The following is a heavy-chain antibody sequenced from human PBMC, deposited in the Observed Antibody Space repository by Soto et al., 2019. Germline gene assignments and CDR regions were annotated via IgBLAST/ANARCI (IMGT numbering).Heavy chain of an antibody. J-gene: IGHJ5*02. CDR3: VKETYYYDVSSYYPLGS. CDR1: GFTFDDYN. Sequence: GGSLRLSXAASGFTFDDYNMHWVRQAPGKGLEWVSLISRDGTNTNYAESVKGRFTISRDNSKNSLYLQMNSLRTEDTALYYCVKETYYYDVSSYYPLGSWGQGTLVTVSS. CDR2: ISRDGTNT. D-gene: IGHD3-22*01. V-gene: IGHV3-43*01.